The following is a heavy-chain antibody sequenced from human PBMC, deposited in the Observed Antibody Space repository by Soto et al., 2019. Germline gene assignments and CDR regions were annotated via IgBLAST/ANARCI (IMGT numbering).Heavy chain of an antibody. CDR2: IDPSDSYT. J-gene: IGHJ4*02. CDR3: ARGYYYGSGSYENQRFDY. V-gene: IGHV5-10-1*01. CDR1: GYSFTSYW. Sequence: GESLKISCKGSGYSFTSYWISWVRQMPGKGLEWMGRIDPSDSYTNYSPSFQGHVTISADKSISTAYLQWSSLKASDTAMYYCARGYYYGSGSYENQRFDYWGQGTLVTVSS. D-gene: IGHD3-10*01.